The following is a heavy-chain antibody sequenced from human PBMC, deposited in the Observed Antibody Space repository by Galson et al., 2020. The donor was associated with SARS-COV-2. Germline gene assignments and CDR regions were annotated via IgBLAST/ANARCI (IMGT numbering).Heavy chain of an antibody. CDR1: GFTFSSYE. J-gene: IGHJ6*02. V-gene: IGHV3-48*03. Sequence: GESLKISCAASGFTFSSYEINWVRQAPGKGLEWVSYISSSGSTIYYADSVKGRFTISRDNAKNSLYLQMNSLRAEDTAVYYCARVGAYDLLTGGYYYYGMDVWGQGTTVTVSS. D-gene: IGHD3-9*01. CDR2: ISSSGSTI. CDR3: ARVGAYDLLTGGYYYYGMDV.